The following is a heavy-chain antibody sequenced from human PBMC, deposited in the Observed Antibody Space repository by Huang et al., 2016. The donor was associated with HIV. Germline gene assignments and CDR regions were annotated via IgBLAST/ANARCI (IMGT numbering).Heavy chain of an antibody. CDR2: ISNNGKNM. V-gene: IGHV3-30*04. CDR3: ARGGILGTSWYRPFDY. J-gene: IGHJ4*02. Sequence: QVQLGESGGGVVQPEKSLRLSCAASGFDFSSYAMNWVRQAPGKGTQWVAVISNNGKNMYYSDSVKGRFIISRDNSKNTLYVQMNSLGGEDTAIYYCARGGILGTSWYRPFDYWGQGTLVTVSS. D-gene: IGHD6-13*01. CDR1: GFDFSSYA.